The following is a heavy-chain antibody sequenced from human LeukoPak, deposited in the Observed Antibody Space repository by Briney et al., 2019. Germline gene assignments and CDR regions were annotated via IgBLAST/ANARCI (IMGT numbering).Heavy chain of an antibody. CDR3: VKDYQVGNSPAFGDY. D-gene: IGHD1-26*01. Sequence: GGSLRLSCAASGFTFSSHAMSWVRRAPGKGLEWVSGLIENGATTYYADSVKGRFTISRDNSRNTMYLQMNSLRVEDTAVYYCVKDYQVGNSPAFGDYWGQGALVTISS. CDR1: GFTFSSHA. V-gene: IGHV3-23*01. J-gene: IGHJ4*02. CDR2: LIENGATT.